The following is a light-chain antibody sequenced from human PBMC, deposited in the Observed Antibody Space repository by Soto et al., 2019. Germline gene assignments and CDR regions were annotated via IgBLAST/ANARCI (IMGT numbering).Light chain of an antibody. CDR2: DVS. Sequence: QSALTQPRSVSGSPGQSVTISCTGTSSDVGGYNYVSWYQQHPGKAPKVMIYDVSKRPSGVPDRFSGSKSGNTASLTISGLQAEDEADYYCCSYAGTYSALFSGGTKLTVL. J-gene: IGLJ2*01. CDR1: SSDVGGYNY. V-gene: IGLV2-11*01. CDR3: CSYAGTYSAL.